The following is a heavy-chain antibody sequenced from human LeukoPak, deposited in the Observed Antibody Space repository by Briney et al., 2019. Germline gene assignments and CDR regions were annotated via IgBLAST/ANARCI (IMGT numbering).Heavy chain of an antibody. Sequence: PGESLKISCKGSGYSFTSYWIGWVRQMPGKGLEWMGIIYPGDSDTRYSPSFQGQVTISADKSIITAYLQWSSLKASDTDIYYCARPNLKSGSSSRYYYYMDVWGKGTTVTVSS. CDR2: IYPGDSDT. CDR1: GYSFTSYW. D-gene: IGHD6-6*01. V-gene: IGHV5-51*01. CDR3: ARPNLKSGSSSRYYYYMDV. J-gene: IGHJ6*03.